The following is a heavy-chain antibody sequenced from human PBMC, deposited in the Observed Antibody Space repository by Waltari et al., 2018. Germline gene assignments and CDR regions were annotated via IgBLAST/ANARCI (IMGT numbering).Heavy chain of an antibody. CDR1: GFTFSSYG. CDR2: IRYDGSNK. D-gene: IGHD6-6*01. Sequence: QVQLVESGGGVVQPGGSLRLSCAASGFTFSSYGMHWVRQAPGKGLEWVAFIRYDGSNKYYADSVKGRFTISRDNSKNTLYLQMNSLRAEDTAVYYCAKVSSRVDYWGQGTLVTVSS. J-gene: IGHJ4*02. V-gene: IGHV3-30*02. CDR3: AKVSSRVDY.